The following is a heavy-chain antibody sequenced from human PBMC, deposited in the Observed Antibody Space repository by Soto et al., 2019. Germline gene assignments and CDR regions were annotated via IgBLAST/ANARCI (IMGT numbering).Heavy chain of an antibody. J-gene: IGHJ2*01. CDR1: GYTFTSYY. CDR2: INPSGGST. CDR3: ARDVRLSQDYGAGSSAYWYFDL. D-gene: IGHD3-10*01. Sequence: ASVKVSCKASGYTFTSYYMHWVRQAPGQGLEWMGIINPSGGSTSYAQKFQGRVTMTRDTSTSTVYMELSSLRSEDTAVYYCARDVRLSQDYGAGSSAYWYFDLWGRGTLVTVSS. V-gene: IGHV1-46*01.